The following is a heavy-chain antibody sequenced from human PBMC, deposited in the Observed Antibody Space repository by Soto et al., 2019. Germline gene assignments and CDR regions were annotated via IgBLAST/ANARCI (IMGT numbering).Heavy chain of an antibody. CDR2: ISSNGVGT. D-gene: IGHD6-6*01. V-gene: IGHV3-64*01. CDR1: GFTLSGYA. Sequence: EVQLAESGGGLAQPGGSLRLSCAASGFTLSGYAMDWVRQAPGQGLVYVSGISSNGVGTYYANSVQGRFTISRDNSKNTVYLQMGSLRPEDMGVDYCARRARPDVDSMVVLVKEPTVTVSS. CDR3: ARRARPDVDSMVV. J-gene: IGHJ6*03.